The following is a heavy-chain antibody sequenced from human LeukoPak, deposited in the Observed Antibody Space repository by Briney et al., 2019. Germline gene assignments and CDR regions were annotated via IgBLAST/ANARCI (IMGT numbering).Heavy chain of an antibody. D-gene: IGHD3-3*01. CDR1: GGSISSYY. V-gene: IGHV4-59*01. Sequence: SETLSLTCTVSGGSISSYYWSWIRQPPGKGLEWIGYIYYSGSTNYNPSLKSRVTISVDTSKNQFSLKLSSVTAADTAVYYCARWGHVPSGRFLEWSARDYWGQGTLVTVSS. CDR3: ARWGHVPSGRFLEWSARDY. J-gene: IGHJ4*02. CDR2: IYYSGST.